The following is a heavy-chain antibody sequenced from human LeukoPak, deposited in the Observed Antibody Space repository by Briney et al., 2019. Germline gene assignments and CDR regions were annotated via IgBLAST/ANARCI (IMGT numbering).Heavy chain of an antibody. V-gene: IGHV3-64D*06. J-gene: IGHJ6*02. CDR1: GFTFSTYA. D-gene: IGHD3-9*01. CDR3: VKGMEDYDISTGVLDV. Sequence: GGSLRLSCSASGFTFSTYAMHWVRQAPGKGLEYVSAISTNGGSTYYADSVRGRFTISRDNSKNTLYLQMSSLRPEDTAVYYCVKGMEDYDISTGVLDVWGQGTTVTVSS. CDR2: ISTNGGST.